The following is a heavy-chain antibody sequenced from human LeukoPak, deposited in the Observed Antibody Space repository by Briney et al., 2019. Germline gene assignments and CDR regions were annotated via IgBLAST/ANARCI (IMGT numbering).Heavy chain of an antibody. CDR3: AKDWGYYDSSGYFDAFDI. D-gene: IGHD3-22*01. J-gene: IGHJ3*02. Sequence: PGGSLRLSCAASGFTFDNYAMHWVRHAPGKGLEWVSGISWNSGSIGYADSVKGRFTISRDNAKNSLYLQMNSLRAEDTALYYCAKDWGYYDSSGYFDAFDIWGQGTMVTVSS. CDR1: GFTFDNYA. V-gene: IGHV3-9*01. CDR2: ISWNSGSI.